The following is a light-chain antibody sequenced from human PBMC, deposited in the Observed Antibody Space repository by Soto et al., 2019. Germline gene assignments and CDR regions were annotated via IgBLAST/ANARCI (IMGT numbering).Light chain of an antibody. J-gene: IGLJ3*02. CDR3: CSYTSSETVV. V-gene: IGLV2-23*02. Sequence: QSALTQPASVSGTPGQSITISCTGTNSDVGKYDFVSWYQHYPDKAPKFIIYEVNKRPSGVSHRFSGSKSGSTASLTISGLQAEDEAHYYCCSYTSSETVVFGGGTKATV. CDR1: NSDVGKYDF. CDR2: EVN.